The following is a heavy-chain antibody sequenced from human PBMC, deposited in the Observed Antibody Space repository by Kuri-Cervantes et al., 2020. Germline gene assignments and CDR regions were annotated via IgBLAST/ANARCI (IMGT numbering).Heavy chain of an antibody. CDR3: ATPDPYYYDSSGSDVVRY. CDR2: IIPILGIA. Sequence: SVKVSCKASGGTFSSYTISWARQAPGQGLEWMGRIIPILGIAIYAQKFQGRVTMTEDTSTDTAYMELSSLRSEDTAVYYCATPDPYYYDSSGSDVVRYWGQGTLVTVSS. CDR1: GGTFSSYT. J-gene: IGHJ4*02. D-gene: IGHD3-22*01. V-gene: IGHV1-69*02.